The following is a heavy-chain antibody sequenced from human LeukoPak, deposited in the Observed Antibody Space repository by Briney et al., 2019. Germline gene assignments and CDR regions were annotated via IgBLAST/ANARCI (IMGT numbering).Heavy chain of an antibody. Sequence: GGSLRLSCAASGFTFNNAWMSWVRQAPGKGLEWVGRIKSKTDGGRTDYAAPVKGRFTISRDDSENTLYLQMNSLRVEDTAVYYCAKQDIRSSGWYDWGQGTLVTVSS. CDR3: AKQDIRSSGWYD. CDR2: IKSKTDGGRT. V-gene: IGHV3-15*01. D-gene: IGHD6-19*01. J-gene: IGHJ4*02. CDR1: GFTFNNAW.